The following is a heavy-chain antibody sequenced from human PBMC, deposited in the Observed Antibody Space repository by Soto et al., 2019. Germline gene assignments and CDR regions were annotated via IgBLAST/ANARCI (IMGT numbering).Heavy chain of an antibody. CDR2: IYYSGST. D-gene: IGHD5-18*01. V-gene: IGHV4-59*01. CDR1: GGSISNFY. J-gene: IGHJ4*02. CDR3: ASGRGYSYGSFDY. Sequence: SETLSLTCTVSGGSISNFYWSWIRQPPGKGLEWIGYIYYSGSTNYNPSLKSRVTISVDTSKNQFSLKLSSVTAADTAVYYCASGRGYSYGSFDYWGQGTLVTVSS.